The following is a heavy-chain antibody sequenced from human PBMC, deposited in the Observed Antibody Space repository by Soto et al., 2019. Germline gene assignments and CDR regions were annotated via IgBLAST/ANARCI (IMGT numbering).Heavy chain of an antibody. V-gene: IGHV1-18*01. CDR3: ARDSKNYYDSSGYYHEENWFDP. J-gene: IGHJ5*02. CDR1: GYTFTSYG. Sequence: ASVKVSCKASGYTFTSYGISWVRQAPGQGLEWMGWISAYNGNTNYAQKLQGRVTMTTDTSTSTAYMELRSLRSDDTAVYYCARDSKNYYDSSGYYHEENWFDPWGQGTLVTVSS. D-gene: IGHD3-22*01. CDR2: ISAYNGNT.